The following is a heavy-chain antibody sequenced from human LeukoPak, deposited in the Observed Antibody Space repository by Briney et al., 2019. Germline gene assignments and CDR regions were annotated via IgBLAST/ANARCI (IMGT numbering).Heavy chain of an antibody. CDR1: EFSVGSNY. D-gene: IGHD3-22*01. V-gene: IGHV3-66*02. J-gene: IGHJ4*02. Sequence: GGSLRLSCAASEFSVGSNYMTWVRQAPGKGLEWISVIYSGGSTYYADSVKGRFTISRDNSKNTLYLQMNSLRAEDTAVYYCAKGYDSSGYYYLFDYWGQGTLVTVSS. CDR3: AKGYDSSGYYYLFDY. CDR2: IYSGGST.